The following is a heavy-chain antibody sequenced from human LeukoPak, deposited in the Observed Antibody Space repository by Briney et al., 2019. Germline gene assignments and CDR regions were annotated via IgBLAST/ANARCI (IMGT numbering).Heavy chain of an antibody. D-gene: IGHD6-19*01. CDR1: GFTFSTYV. J-gene: IGHJ4*02. Sequence: PGGSLRLSCSVSGFTFSTYVMHWVRQAPGKGLEWVAVISYDGSNKYYADSVKGRFTISRDNSKNTLYLQMNSLRAEDTAVYYCARELIAVAAVGYFDYWGQGTLVTVSS. CDR2: ISYDGSNK. V-gene: IGHV3-30-3*01. CDR3: ARELIAVAAVGYFDY.